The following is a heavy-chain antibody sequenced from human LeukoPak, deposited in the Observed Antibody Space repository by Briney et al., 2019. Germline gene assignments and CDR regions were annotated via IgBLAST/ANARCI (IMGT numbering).Heavy chain of an antibody. CDR2: IYWNCGST. D-gene: IGHD1-26*01. CDR3: ARLGPGAAVH. J-gene: IGHJ4*02. Sequence: GGALLLSCSASGFNLDDDRMSWGRPAQRNGVEWDSGIYWNCGSTGYADSVKGRFAIARDNAKNSLYLQMNSLRAEDTALYYCARLGPGAAVHWGQETLVSVS. V-gene: IGHV3-20*04. CDR1: GFNLDDDR.